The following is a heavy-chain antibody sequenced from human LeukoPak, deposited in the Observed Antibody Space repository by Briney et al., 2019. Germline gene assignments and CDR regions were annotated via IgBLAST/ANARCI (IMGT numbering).Heavy chain of an antibody. CDR1: GFTFSKNG. CDR3: AKDQFPTAMVASAVPDY. CDR2: ISYDGSNK. D-gene: IGHD5-18*01. V-gene: IGHV3-30*18. J-gene: IGHJ4*02. Sequence: GGSLRLSCAASGFTFSKNGMHWVRQAPGKGLEWVAAISYDGSNKYYADSVKGRFTISRDNSKNTLYLQMNSLRAEDTAVYYCAKDQFPTAMVASAVPDYWGQGTLVTVSS.